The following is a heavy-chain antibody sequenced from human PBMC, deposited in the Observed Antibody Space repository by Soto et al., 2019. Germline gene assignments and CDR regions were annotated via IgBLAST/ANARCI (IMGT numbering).Heavy chain of an antibody. CDR3: ARDGGYRRSSGLMSY. J-gene: IGHJ4*02. D-gene: IGHD6-6*01. V-gene: IGHV1-2*02. Sequence: QVHLMQSGAEVKNVGASVKVSCKASGYTFIGSYMHWVRQAPGQGLEWMGWISPNSGATNYAQKLQGRASMTRDTSISTAYMEVRRLRSDGTAVYYCARDGGYRRSSGLMSYWGQGTLVTVSS. CDR2: ISPNSGAT. CDR1: GYTFIGSY.